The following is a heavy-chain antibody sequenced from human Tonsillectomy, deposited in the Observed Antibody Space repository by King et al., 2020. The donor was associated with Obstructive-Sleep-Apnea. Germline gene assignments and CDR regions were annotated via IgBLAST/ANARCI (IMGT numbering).Heavy chain of an antibody. J-gene: IGHJ5*02. Sequence: QLVQSGVEVKKPGASVKVSCKASGYTFTSYGISWVRQAPGQGLEWMGWISAYNGNTNYAQKLQGRVTMTTDTSTSTAYMELRSLRSDDTAVYYCARDPRDYYDSSAPGWFDPWGQGTLVTVSS. CDR2: ISAYNGNT. D-gene: IGHD3-22*01. V-gene: IGHV1-18*01. CDR1: GYTFTSYG. CDR3: ARDPRDYYDSSAPGWFDP.